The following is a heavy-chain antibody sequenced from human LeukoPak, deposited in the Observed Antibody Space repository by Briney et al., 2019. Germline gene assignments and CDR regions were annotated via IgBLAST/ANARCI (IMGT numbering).Heavy chain of an antibody. CDR1: GGSITGYY. J-gene: IGHJ4*02. CDR3: ARGNILTGYCFDF. Sequence: SENLSLNCAVYGGSITGYYWSWIRQTPGRGLEWVGEIHYTGATSYNPSLKSRATISTDTSKNQFSLRLSSVTAADTAVYYCARGNILTGYCFDFWGQGALVTVSS. V-gene: IGHV4-34*01. CDR2: IHYTGAT. D-gene: IGHD3-9*01.